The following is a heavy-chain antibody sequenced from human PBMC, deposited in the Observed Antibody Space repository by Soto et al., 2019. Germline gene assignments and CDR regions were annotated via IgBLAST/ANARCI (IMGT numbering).Heavy chain of an antibody. D-gene: IGHD3-9*01. CDR2: ISYDGSNK. Sequence: QVQLVESGGGVIQPGRSLRLSCAASGFTFSNYAMYWVRQAPGQGLEWVAVISYDGSNKYYADSVKGRFTISRDNSKNTLYLQMNSLRAEDTALYSCARRGAGTTGYYYFDYWCQGTLVTVSS. J-gene: IGHJ4*02. CDR1: GFTFSNYA. CDR3: ARRGAGTTGYYYFDY. V-gene: IGHV3-30-3*01.